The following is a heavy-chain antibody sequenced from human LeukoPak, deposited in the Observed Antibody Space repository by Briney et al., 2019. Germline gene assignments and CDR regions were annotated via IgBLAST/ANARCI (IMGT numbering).Heavy chain of an antibody. V-gene: IGHV4-61*02. J-gene: IGHJ4*02. CDR3: ARGDSNDTDYGDYPDY. CDR1: GGSMKSGTYY. Sequence: SQTLSLTCTVSGGSMKSGTYYWSWIRQPAGKGLEWIGRIYTSGSTNYNPSLKSRVTISIDTSKNQFSLNLSSVTAVDTAVYYCARGDSNDTDYGDYPDYWGQGTLVTVSS. D-gene: IGHD4-17*01. CDR2: IYTSGST.